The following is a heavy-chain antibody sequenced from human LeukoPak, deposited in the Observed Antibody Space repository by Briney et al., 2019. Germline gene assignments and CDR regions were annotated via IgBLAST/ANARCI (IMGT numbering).Heavy chain of an antibody. Sequence: GGSLRLSCAASGFTFSSYWMSWVRQAPGKGLERVANIKQDGSEKYYVDSVKGRFTISRDNAKNSLYLQMNSLRAEDTAVYYCARLARGHDYGDYLDYWGQGTLVTVSS. V-gene: IGHV3-7*01. J-gene: IGHJ4*02. CDR1: GFTFSSYW. D-gene: IGHD4-17*01. CDR2: IKQDGSEK. CDR3: ARLARGHDYGDYLDY.